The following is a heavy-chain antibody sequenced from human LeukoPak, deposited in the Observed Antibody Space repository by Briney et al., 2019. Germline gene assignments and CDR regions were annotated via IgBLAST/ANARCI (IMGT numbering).Heavy chain of an antibody. CDR3: ARLVGDVTTWDC. Sequence: GGSLRLSCTASGFSFSNYWMSWVRQAPGKGLEWVASIKQDESEKYYVDSVKGRFTTSRDNAKSSLYLQMNALKGEDTAVYYCARLVGDVTTWDCWGQGTLVTVSS. CDR2: IKQDESEK. CDR1: GFSFSNYW. V-gene: IGHV3-7*03. D-gene: IGHD1-26*01. J-gene: IGHJ4*02.